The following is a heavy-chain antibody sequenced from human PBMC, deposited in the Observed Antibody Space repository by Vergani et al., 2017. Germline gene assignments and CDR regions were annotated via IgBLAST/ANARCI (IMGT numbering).Heavy chain of an antibody. J-gene: IGHJ6*02. CDR1: GYTFTSYY. CDR3: ATGIYGDYLYYYYGMDV. Sequence: QVQLVQSGAEVKKPGASVKVSCKASGYTFTSYYMHWVRQAPGQGLEWMGWISAYNGNTNYAQKLQGRVTMTTDTSTSTAYMELMSLRSDDTAVYYCATGIYGDYLYYYYGMDVWGQGTTVTVSS. CDR2: ISAYNGNT. V-gene: IGHV1-18*04. D-gene: IGHD4-17*01.